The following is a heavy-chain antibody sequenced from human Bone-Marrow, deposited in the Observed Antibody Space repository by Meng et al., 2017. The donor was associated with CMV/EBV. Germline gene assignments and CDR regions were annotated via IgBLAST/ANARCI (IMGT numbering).Heavy chain of an antibody. J-gene: IGHJ4*02. D-gene: IGHD3-22*01. V-gene: IGHV3-23*01. CDR2: ISDSGGNT. Sequence: GGSLRLSCAVSGFSFSNYALSWVRQAPGKGLEWVSAISDSGGNTYYADSVKGRFTISRDNSKNTLYLQMNSLRAEDTAVYYCVKEFGNYEGSGYSNCFDHWGQGTRVTVSS. CDR3: VKEFGNYEGSGYSNCFDH. CDR1: GFSFSNYA.